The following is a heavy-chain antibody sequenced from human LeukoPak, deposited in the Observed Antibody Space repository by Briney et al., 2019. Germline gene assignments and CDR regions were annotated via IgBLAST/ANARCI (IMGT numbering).Heavy chain of an antibody. Sequence: SVKVSCKASGGTFSSYAISWVRQAPGQGLEWMGGIIPIFGTANYAQKFQGRVTITTDESTSTAYMELSSLRSDDTAVYYCARNYTSGGIDYWGQGTLVIVSS. J-gene: IGHJ4*02. CDR2: IIPIFGTA. CDR1: GGTFSSYA. V-gene: IGHV1-69*05. D-gene: IGHD6-19*01. CDR3: ARNYTSGGIDY.